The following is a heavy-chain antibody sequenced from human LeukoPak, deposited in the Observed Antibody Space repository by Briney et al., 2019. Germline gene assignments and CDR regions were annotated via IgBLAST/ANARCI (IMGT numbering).Heavy chain of an antibody. CDR2: IIPIFGTA. V-gene: IGHV1-69*13. Sequence: SVKVSCKAPGGTFSSYAISWVRQAPGQGLEWMGGIIPIFGTANYAQKFQGRVTITADESTSTAYMELSSLRSEDTAVYYCARDNMAYYDILTGYENWFHPWGQGTLVTVSS. CDR1: GGTFSSYA. D-gene: IGHD3-9*01. CDR3: ARDNMAYYDILTGYENWFHP. J-gene: IGHJ5*02.